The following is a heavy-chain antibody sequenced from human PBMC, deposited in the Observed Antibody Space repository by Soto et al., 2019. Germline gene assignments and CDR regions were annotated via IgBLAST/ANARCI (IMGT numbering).Heavy chain of an antibody. CDR3: ASSRGVLWFGNYYYYGMDV. D-gene: IGHD3-10*01. J-gene: IGHJ6*02. Sequence: QVQLQESGPGLVKPSQTLSLTCTVSGGSISSGGYYWSWIRQHPGKGLEWIGYIYYSGSTYYNPSLKSRVTISVDTSKNQFSLKLSSVTAADTAVYYWASSRGVLWFGNYYYYGMDVWGQGTTVTVSS. CDR2: IYYSGST. V-gene: IGHV4-31*03. CDR1: GGSISSGGYY.